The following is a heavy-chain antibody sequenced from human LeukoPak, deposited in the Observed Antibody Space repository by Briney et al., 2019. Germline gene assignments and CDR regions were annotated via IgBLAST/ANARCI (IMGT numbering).Heavy chain of an antibody. CDR1: GASVVTDSYY. D-gene: IGHD3-10*01. Sequence: SETLSFTCTVSGASVVTDSYYWSWIRQPPGKGLEWIGYIYYSGSTNSNPSLKSRVTISVDTSKNQFSLKLSSVTAADTAVYYCATGGSGSYHDYWGQGTLVTVSS. V-gene: IGHV4-61*01. CDR3: ATGGSGSYHDY. CDR2: IYYSGST. J-gene: IGHJ4*02.